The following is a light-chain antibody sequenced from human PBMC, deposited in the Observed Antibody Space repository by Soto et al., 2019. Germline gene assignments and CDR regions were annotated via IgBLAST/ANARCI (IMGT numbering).Light chain of an antibody. CDR2: DVS. CDR1: SSDVGGYNF. J-gene: IGLJ3*02. V-gene: IGLV2-11*01. CDR3: CSYAGSYTLLV. Sequence: QSALTQPRSVSGSPGQSVAISCTGTSSDVGGYNFVSWYQQHPGKAPKLIIYDVSKRPSGVPDRFSGSKSGNTASLTLSGLQAEDEADYYCCSYAGSYTLLVFGGGTKVTVL.